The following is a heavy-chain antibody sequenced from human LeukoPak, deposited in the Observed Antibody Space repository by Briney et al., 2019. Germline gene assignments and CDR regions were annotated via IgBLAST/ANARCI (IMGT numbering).Heavy chain of an antibody. J-gene: IGHJ6*04. CDR2: INQDGSEK. CDR3: SRALEV. CDR1: GFTFRNYW. V-gene: IGHV3-7*01. Sequence: GGSLRLSCEVSGFTFRNYWMDWVRQAPGRGLEWVANINQDGSEKYFVDSVKGRFTISRDNARNSLYLQMNSLRDEDTAVYYCSRALEVWGKGTTVTVFS.